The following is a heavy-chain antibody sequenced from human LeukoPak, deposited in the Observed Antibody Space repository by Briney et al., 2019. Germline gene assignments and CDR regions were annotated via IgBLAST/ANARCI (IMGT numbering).Heavy chain of an antibody. CDR2: IIPILGIA. D-gene: IGHD2-2*01. V-gene: IGHV1-69*04. J-gene: IGHJ4*02. Sequence: GASVKVSCKASGGTFSSYAISWVRQAPGQGLEWMGRIIPILGIANYAQKFQSRVTITADKSTSTAYMELSSLRSEDTAVYYCARGSYQLPSAFDYWGQGTLVTVSS. CDR3: ARGSYQLPSAFDY. CDR1: GGTFSSYA.